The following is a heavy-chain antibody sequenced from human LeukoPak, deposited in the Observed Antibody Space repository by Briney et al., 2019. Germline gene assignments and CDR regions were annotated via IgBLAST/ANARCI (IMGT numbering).Heavy chain of an antibody. D-gene: IGHD6-6*01. Sequence: GGSLRLSCAASGFTFYDYAMHWVRQAPGKGPEWVSGISWNSGSIGYADSVKGRFTISRDNAKNSLYLQMNSLRGEDMALYYCAKGLVGSSIADFFDYWGQGILVTVSS. V-gene: IGHV3-9*03. CDR3: AKGLVGSSIADFFDY. CDR1: GFTFYDYA. CDR2: ISWNSGSI. J-gene: IGHJ4*02.